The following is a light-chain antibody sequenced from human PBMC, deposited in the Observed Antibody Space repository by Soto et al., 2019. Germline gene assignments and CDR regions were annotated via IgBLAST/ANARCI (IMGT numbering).Light chain of an antibody. J-gene: IGKJ1*01. CDR3: QQYYSSPWT. CDR1: QSVLYSSNNKNY. CDR2: WAS. Sequence: DIVMTQSPDSLAVSLDERAAINCKSSQSVLYSSNNKNYLAWYQQKPGQPPELLIYWASTRESGVPDRFNGSGSGTDFTLTISSLQAEDVAVYYCQQYYSSPWTFGQGTKVEIK. V-gene: IGKV4-1*01.